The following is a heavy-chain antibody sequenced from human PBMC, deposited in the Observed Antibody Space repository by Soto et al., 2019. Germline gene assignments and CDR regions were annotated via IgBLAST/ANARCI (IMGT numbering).Heavy chain of an antibody. CDR1: GGTLSSYA. CDR3: ARERSIAALAAFDY. CDR2: IIPIFGTA. J-gene: IGHJ4*02. D-gene: IGHD6-6*01. V-gene: IGHV1-69*13. Sequence: SVKVSCQASGGTLSSYAISCVRRARGQGLEWMGGIIPIFGTANYAQKFQGRVTITADESTSTAYMELSSLRSEDTAVYYSARERSIAALAAFDYWGQGTLVTVSS.